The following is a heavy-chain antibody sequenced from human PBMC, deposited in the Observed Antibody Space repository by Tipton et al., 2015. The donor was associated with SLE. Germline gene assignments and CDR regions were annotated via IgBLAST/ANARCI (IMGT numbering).Heavy chain of an antibody. CDR1: GFTFTYSA. V-gene: IGHV3-23*01. CDR2: ISGSGGST. J-gene: IGHJ3*02. D-gene: IGHD3-10*01. CDR3: ARSGLGGSGSPWAFDI. Sequence: SLRLSCAASGFTFTYSAMTWVRQAPGKGLEWVSSISGSGGSTYHADSVKGRFTISRDYANNSLYLHMNSLRAEDTAVYYCARSGLGGSGSPWAFDIWGQGTMVTVSS.